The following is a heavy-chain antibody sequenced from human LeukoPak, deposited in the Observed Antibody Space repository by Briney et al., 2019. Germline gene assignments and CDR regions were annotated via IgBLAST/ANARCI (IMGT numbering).Heavy chain of an antibody. CDR3: ARKRDGGWFDP. D-gene: IGHD5-24*01. CDR2: IYHSGNT. V-gene: IGHV4-38-2*01. J-gene: IGHJ5*02. CDR1: RYSISSDYY. Sequence: PLETLSLTCDVSRYSISSDYYWGWIRQPPGKGLEWIGNIYHSGNTHYSPSLKSRVTISVDTSKNQFSLKLRSVTAADTAVFYCARKRDGGWFDPWGQGTLVIVSS.